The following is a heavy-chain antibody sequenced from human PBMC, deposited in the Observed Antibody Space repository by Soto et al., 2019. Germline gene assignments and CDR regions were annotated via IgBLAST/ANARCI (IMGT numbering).Heavy chain of an antibody. J-gene: IGHJ4*02. D-gene: IGHD4-17*01. V-gene: IGHV3-30-3*01. Sequence: QGQLVESGGGVVQPGRSLSLSCAASGFTFSSYAMHWVRQAPGKGLEWVAVISYDGSNKYYADSVKGRFTISRDNSKNTLYLQMNSLRAEDTAVYYCARSSLLRWLYTDYWGQGTLVTVSS. CDR1: GFTFSSYA. CDR3: ARSSLLRWLYTDY. CDR2: ISYDGSNK.